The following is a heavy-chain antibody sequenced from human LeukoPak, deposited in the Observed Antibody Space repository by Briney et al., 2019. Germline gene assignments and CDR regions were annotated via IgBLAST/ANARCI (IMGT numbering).Heavy chain of an antibody. J-gene: IGHJ4*02. CDR3: ARGNIFCSGGSCSANIDY. V-gene: IGHV4-4*07. D-gene: IGHD2-15*01. CDR1: GGSISSYY. CDR2: IHTSGST. Sequence: SETLSLTCTVSGGSISSYYWNWIRQLAGKGLEWIGRIHTSGSTNYNPSFKSRVTMSVDTSKNQFSLKLSSVTAADTAVYYCARGNIFCSGGSCSANIDYWGQGTLVTVSS.